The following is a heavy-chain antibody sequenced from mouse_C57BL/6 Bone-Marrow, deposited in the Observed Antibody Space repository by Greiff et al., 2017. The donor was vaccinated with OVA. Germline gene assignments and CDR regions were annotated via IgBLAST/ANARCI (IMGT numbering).Heavy chain of an antibody. D-gene: IGHD2-4*01. J-gene: IGHJ4*01. CDR1: GYTFTSYW. V-gene: IGHV1-52*01. CDR2: IDPSDSET. Sequence: QVQLQQPGAELVRPGSSVKLSCKASGYTFTSYWMHWVKQRPIQGLEWIGNIDPSDSETHYNQKFKDKATLTVDKSSSTAYMQLSSLTSEDSAVYYCARHYDYDEGAMDYWGQGTSVTVAS. CDR3: ARHYDYDEGAMDY.